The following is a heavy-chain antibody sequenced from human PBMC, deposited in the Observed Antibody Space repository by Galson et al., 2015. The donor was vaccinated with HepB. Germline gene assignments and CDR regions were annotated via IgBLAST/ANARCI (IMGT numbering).Heavy chain of an antibody. CDR2: ISYDGSNK. D-gene: IGHD3-22*01. CDR1: GFTFSSYG. V-gene: IGHV3-30*18. Sequence: SLRLSCAASGFTFSSYGMHWVRQAPGKGLEWVAVISYDGSNKYYADSVKDRFTISRDNSKNTLYLQMNSLRAEDTAVYYCAKDLYYYDSNWRDAFDIWGQGTMVTVSS. J-gene: IGHJ3*02. CDR3: AKDLYYYDSNWRDAFDI.